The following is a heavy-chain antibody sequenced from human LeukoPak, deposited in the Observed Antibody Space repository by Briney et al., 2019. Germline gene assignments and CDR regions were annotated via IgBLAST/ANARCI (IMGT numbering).Heavy chain of an antibody. J-gene: IGHJ3*02. D-gene: IGHD3-10*01. Sequence: GESLNISCKGSGYSFTSYWIGWVRQMPGKGLEWMGIIYPTDSDTRYSPSFEGQVTMSADKSISTAYLEWSSLKASDTAIYYCAIGGPVDAFDIWGQGTLVTVSS. CDR2: IYPTDSDT. CDR1: GYSFTSYW. CDR3: AIGGPVDAFDI. V-gene: IGHV5-51*01.